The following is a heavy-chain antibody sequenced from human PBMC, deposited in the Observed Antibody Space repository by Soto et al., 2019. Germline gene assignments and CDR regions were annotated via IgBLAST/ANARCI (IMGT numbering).Heavy chain of an antibody. CDR1: GGSVSNSNYY. CDR3: VSQRTSVLTQAYFDY. CDR2: VYYRGRS. V-gene: IGHV4-39*01. Sequence: SETLSLTCIVSGGSVSNSNYYWGWIRQSPGKGLEWIGSVYYRGRSYSKSSVKSRVTISVDTSKNQFSLNLNSVTASDTAVYFCVSQRTSVLTQAYFDYWGPGALVTVSS. J-gene: IGHJ4*02. D-gene: IGHD2-8*01.